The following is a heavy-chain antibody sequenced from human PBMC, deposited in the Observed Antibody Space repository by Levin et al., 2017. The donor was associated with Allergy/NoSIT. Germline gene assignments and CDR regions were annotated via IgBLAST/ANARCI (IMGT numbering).Heavy chain of an antibody. D-gene: IGHD1-26*01. J-gene: IGHJ4*02. CDR2: TYYRSKWSN. V-gene: IGHV6-1*01. CDR1: GDSVSSTSAT. CDR3: ARDEDMVGATEGYFDY. Sequence: HSQTLSLTCAISGDSVSSTSATWNWIRQSPSRGLEWLGRTYYRSKWSNDYALSVKSRIAINPDTSKNQFSLQLSSVTPEDTAVYYCARDEDMVGATEGYFDYWGQGTLVTVSS.